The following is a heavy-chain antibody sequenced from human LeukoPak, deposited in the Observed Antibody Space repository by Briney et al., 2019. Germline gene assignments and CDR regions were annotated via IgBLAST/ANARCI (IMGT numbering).Heavy chain of an antibody. Sequence: GGSLRLSCAASGFTFSSYSMNWVRQAPGKGLEWVSSISSGSGYIYYADSVKGRFTISRDNAKNSLYLQMNSLRAEDTAVYYCARDVGATRRFFDYWGQGTLATVSS. J-gene: IGHJ4*02. D-gene: IGHD1-26*01. CDR3: ARDVGATRRFFDY. CDR1: GFTFSSYS. V-gene: IGHV3-21*01. CDR2: ISSGSGYI.